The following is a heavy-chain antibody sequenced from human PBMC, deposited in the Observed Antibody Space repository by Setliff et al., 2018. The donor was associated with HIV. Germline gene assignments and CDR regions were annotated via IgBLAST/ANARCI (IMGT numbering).Heavy chain of an antibody. CDR1: GGSISSYH. D-gene: IGHD1-1*01. CDR2: IYKSGSA. Sequence: PSETLSLTCRVSGGSISSYHWSWIRQPPGKGLEWIGHIYKSGSANYSPSLKGRVTISADTSRNQFSLKLTSVTAADTAVYYCARPQLGLGGGSHFDYWGQGILVTVSS. V-gene: IGHV4-4*08. CDR3: ARPQLGLGGGSHFDY. J-gene: IGHJ4*02.